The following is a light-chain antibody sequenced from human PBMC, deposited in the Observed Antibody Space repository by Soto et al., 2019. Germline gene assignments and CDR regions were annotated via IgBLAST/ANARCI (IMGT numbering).Light chain of an antibody. J-gene: IGKJ1*01. CDR2: GAS. CDR3: QQYGSSPPT. Sequence: EIVLSQSPTTPSVSPGERGTLSSRASQSVNSDYLAWFQQKPGQAPRLLIYGASSRATGIPDRFSGSGSGTDFTLTISRLEPEDFAVYYCQQYGSSPPTFGQGTKVDIK. V-gene: IGKV3-20*01. CDR1: QSVNSDY.